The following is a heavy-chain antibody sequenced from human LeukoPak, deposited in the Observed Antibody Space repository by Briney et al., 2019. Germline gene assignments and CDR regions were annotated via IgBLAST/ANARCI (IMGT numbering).Heavy chain of an antibody. CDR2: MNPNSGNT. V-gene: IGHV1-8*01. CDR1: GYTFTSYD. Sequence: GASVKVSCEASGYTFTSYDINWVRQAAGQGLEWMRWMNPNSGNTGYAQKFQGRVTMTRTTSISTAYMELGSLTSEDTAVYYCTRGSQNCASASCYNFWGQGTLVTVSS. CDR3: TRGSQNCASASCYNF. D-gene: IGHD2-2*02. J-gene: IGHJ4*02.